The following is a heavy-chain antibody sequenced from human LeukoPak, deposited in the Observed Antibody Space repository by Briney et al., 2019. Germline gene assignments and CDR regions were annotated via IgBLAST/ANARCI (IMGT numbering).Heavy chain of an antibody. CDR1: GDSVSSNSAA. Sequence: SQTLSLTCAISGDSVSSNSAAWNWIRQSPSRGLEWLGRTYYRSKWYNDYAVSVKSRITINPDTSKNQSSLQLNSVTPEDTAVYYCARGRYSGYDWGFDYFDYWGQGTLVTVSS. CDR3: ARGRYSGYDWGFDYFDY. CDR2: TYYRSKWYN. J-gene: IGHJ4*02. V-gene: IGHV6-1*01. D-gene: IGHD5-12*01.